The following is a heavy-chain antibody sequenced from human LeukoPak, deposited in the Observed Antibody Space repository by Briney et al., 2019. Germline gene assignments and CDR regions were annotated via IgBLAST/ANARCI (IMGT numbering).Heavy chain of an antibody. J-gene: IGHJ4*02. CDR1: GYPFSTYG. CDR2: ISTHNGKT. Sequence: GASVKVSCKASGYPFSTYGISWVRQGPGQGLQWMAWISTHNGKTDYAQNFQDRVTVTRDTSTSTVYMELRSLRSDDMAVYFCARDVGTTHFDFWGQGTLVTVSS. D-gene: IGHD5-12*01. CDR3: ARDVGTTHFDF. V-gene: IGHV1-18*03.